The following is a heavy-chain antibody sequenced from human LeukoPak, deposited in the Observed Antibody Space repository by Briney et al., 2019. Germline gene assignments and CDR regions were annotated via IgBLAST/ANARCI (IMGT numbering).Heavy chain of an antibody. CDR2: IIPIFGTA. Sequence: SVKVSCKASGYTFTDNYIHWVRQAPGQRLEWMGGIIPIFGTANYAQKFQGRVTITADESTSTAYMELSSLRSEDTAVYYCARWYSGSYYGYFQHWGQGTLVTVSS. CDR1: GYTFTDNY. CDR3: ARWYSGSYYGYFQH. J-gene: IGHJ1*01. D-gene: IGHD1-26*01. V-gene: IGHV1-69*13.